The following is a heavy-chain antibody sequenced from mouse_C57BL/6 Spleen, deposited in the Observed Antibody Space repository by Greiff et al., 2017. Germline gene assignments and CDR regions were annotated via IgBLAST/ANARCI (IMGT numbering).Heavy chain of an antibody. J-gene: IGHJ2*01. V-gene: IGHV14-2*01. CDR2: IDPAVGET. Sequence: DVPLQPSWAELVMPGASVQLSCTASGFHINDYYMHWVKQRPEQGLEWLGRIDPAVGETKYAPKFQGKATITADTSSTTAYLQLSSLTSEDTADYYCARRDGRSFAYWGQGNTLPVS. CDR1: GFHINDYY. CDR3: ARRDGRSFAY. D-gene: IGHD1-1*01.